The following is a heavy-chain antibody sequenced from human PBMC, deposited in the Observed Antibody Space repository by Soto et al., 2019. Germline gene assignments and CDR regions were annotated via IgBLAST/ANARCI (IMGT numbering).Heavy chain of an antibody. CDR2: IYYSGST. CDR1: GGSISSGVYY. CDR3: ARGILRSGSTYGMDV. D-gene: IGHD3-10*01. Sequence: QVQLQESGPGLVKPSQTLSLTCTVSGGSISSGVYYWSWIHQPPGKGLEWIGYIYYSGSTYYNPSLKSRITISLDTSKNQFSLKLSSVTAADTAVYYCARGILRSGSTYGMDVWGQGTTVTVSS. V-gene: IGHV4-30-4*01. J-gene: IGHJ6*02.